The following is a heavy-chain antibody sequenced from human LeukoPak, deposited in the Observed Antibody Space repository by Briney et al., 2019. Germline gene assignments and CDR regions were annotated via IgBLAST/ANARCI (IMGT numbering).Heavy chain of an antibody. CDR2: INPNSGGT. J-gene: IGHJ4*02. CDR3: ARVYPAVVGATLGLDY. D-gene: IGHD1-26*01. CDR1: GYTFTGYY. V-gene: IGHV1-2*06. Sequence: ASVKVSCKASGYTFTGYYMHWVRQAPGQGLEWMGRINPNSGGTNYAQKFQGRVTMTRDTSISTAYMELSRLASDDTAVSYCARVYPAVVGATLGLDYWGQGTLVTVSS.